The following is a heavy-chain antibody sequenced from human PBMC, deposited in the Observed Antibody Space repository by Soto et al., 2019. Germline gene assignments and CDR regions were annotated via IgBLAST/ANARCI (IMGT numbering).Heavy chain of an antibody. CDR3: ARSYVDSIMGGACDI. Sequence: QVQLVQSGAEVKKPGSSVKVSCKASGGTFGSYTITWVRQAPGQGLEWMGRIIPILGIANYAQRFQGRVTITADKSTSTAYMELSSLRSEDTAVYYCARSYVDSIMGGACDIWGQGTRVTVSS. J-gene: IGHJ3*02. D-gene: IGHD5-18*01. CDR2: IIPILGIA. V-gene: IGHV1-69*02. CDR1: GGTFGSYT.